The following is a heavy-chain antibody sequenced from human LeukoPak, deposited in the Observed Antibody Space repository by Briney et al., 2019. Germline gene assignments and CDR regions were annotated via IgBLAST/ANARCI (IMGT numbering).Heavy chain of an antibody. CDR3: ARGGYYGSGNDFRFDP. Sequence: SETLSLTCTVSGGSISSSSYYWGWIRQPPGKGLEWIGSIYYSGSTYYNPSLKSRVTISVDTSKSQFSLKLSSVTAADTAVYYCARGGYYGSGNDFRFDPWGQGTLVTVSS. J-gene: IGHJ5*02. CDR1: GGSISSSSYY. CDR2: IYYSGST. V-gene: IGHV4-39*07. D-gene: IGHD3-10*01.